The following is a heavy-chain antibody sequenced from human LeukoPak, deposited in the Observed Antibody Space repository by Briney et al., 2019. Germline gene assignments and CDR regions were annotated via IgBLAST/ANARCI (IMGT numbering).Heavy chain of an antibody. D-gene: IGHD3-10*01. CDR3: ARYRYGVGLAHFDY. CDR2: ITPSGGT. Sequence: ASVKVSCKASGYTSIRSAIHGVRQAPGQGLEWMGWITPSGGTNYPQKFQGRVAITRDTSITTAYMDLSRLTDHIAAVDYCARYRYGVGLAHFDYWGQGALVTVSS. V-gene: IGHV1-2*02. CDR1: GYTSIRSA. J-gene: IGHJ4*02.